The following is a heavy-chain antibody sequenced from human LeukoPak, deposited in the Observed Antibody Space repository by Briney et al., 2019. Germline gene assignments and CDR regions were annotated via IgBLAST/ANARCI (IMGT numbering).Heavy chain of an antibody. Sequence: PGRSLRLSCAASGFTFDDYAMHWVRHAPGKGLEWVSGISWNSGSIGYADSVKGRFTISRDNAKNSLYLQMNSLRAEDTALYYCAKGTDYGAMDIWGQGTMVTVSS. CDR2: ISWNSGSI. CDR1: GFTFDDYA. V-gene: IGHV3-9*01. CDR3: AKGTDYGAMDI. J-gene: IGHJ3*02. D-gene: IGHD4-17*01.